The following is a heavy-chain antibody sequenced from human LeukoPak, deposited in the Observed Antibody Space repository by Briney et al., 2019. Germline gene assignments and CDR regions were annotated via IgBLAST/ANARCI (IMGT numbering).Heavy chain of an antibody. CDR2: INPSGGST. V-gene: IGHV1-46*01. CDR3: ARVTHDSSNYRYWFDP. Sequence: GASVKVSCKASGYTFTSYYMHWVRQAPGQGLEWMGIINPSGGSTSYAQKFQGRVTMTRDTSTSTVYMELSSLRSEDTAVYYCARVTHDSSNYRYWFDPWGQGTLVTVSS. CDR1: GYTFTSYY. D-gene: IGHD4-11*01. J-gene: IGHJ5*02.